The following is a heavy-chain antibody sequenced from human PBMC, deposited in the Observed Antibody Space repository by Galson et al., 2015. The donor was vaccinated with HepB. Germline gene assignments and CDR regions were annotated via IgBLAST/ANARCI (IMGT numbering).Heavy chain of an antibody. V-gene: IGHV3-23*01. J-gene: IGHJ4*02. Sequence: SLRLSCAASGFTFSTYVMIWVRQAPGKGLEWVSTISDSAGSTYADSVKGRFTISRDNSKNTLSLQMNSLRDEDTAVYFCAKYISSGSTLDYWGQGTLVTVSS. CDR2: ISDSAGST. CDR1: GFTFSTYV. CDR3: AKYISSGSTLDY. D-gene: IGHD6-6*01.